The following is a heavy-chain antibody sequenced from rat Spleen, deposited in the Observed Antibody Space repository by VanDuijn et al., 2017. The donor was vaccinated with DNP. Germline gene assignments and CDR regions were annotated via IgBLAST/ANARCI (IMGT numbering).Heavy chain of an antibody. V-gene: IGHV5-20*01. J-gene: IGHJ2*01. CDR1: GITFSDHN. CDR2: ISYDGGST. Sequence: EVQLVESGGGLVQPGRSLKLSCAVSGITFSDHNMAWVRQAPKKSLEWVASISYDGGSTYYRDSVKGRFTISRDNAKSSLYLQMNTLKEEDTAIYYCSWDSWGQGVMVTVSS. CDR3: SWDS.